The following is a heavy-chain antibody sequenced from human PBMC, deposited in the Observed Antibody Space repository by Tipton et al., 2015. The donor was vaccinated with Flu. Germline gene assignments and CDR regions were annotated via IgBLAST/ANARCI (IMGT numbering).Heavy chain of an antibody. CDR1: GGSITSYY. J-gene: IGHJ5*02. CDR2: IHRSGSA. D-gene: IGHD4-11*01. CDR3: ARRDYSNYVSEPKNWFDP. Sequence: LRLSCTVSGGSITSYYWGWIRQPPGKGLEWIGNIHRSGSASYSPSLKSRVTMSVDTSKNHFSLKVTSVTAADTAVYYCARRDYSNYVSEPKNWFDPWGQGTLVTVSS. V-gene: IGHV4-59*04.